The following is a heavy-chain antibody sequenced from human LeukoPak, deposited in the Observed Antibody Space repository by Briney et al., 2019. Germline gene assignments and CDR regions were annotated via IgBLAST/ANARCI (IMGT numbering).Heavy chain of an antibody. D-gene: IGHD5-18*01. CDR2: ISYDGSNK. J-gene: IGHJ6*02. V-gene: IGHV3-30*18. Sequence: GGSLRLSCAASGFTFSSYWMSWVRQAPGKGLEWVAVISYDGSNKYYADSVKGRFTTSRDNSKNTLYLQMNSLRAEDTAVYYCAKDLPAMATSSGYYYYGMDVWGQGTTVTVSS. CDR1: GFTFSSYW. CDR3: AKDLPAMATSSGYYYYGMDV.